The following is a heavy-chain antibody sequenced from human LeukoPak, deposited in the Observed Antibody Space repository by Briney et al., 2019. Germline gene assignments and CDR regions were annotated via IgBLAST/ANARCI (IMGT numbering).Heavy chain of an antibody. Sequence: GGSLRLSCAASGFTFDDYGMNWVRQAPGKGLEWVSSISGTGGSPSYADSVKGRFTISRDNSKNTLYLQLNSLRAEDTALYYCAKGASADSLYYFESWGQGTLVTVSS. J-gene: IGHJ4*02. V-gene: IGHV3-23*01. CDR1: GFTFDDYG. D-gene: IGHD3-22*01. CDR2: ISGTGGSP. CDR3: AKGASADSLYYFES.